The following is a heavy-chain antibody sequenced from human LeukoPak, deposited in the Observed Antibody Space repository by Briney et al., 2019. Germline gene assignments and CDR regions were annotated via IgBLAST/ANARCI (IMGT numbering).Heavy chain of an antibody. V-gene: IGHV3-74*01. CDR3: ARSREPGRDGDY. J-gene: IGHJ4*02. D-gene: IGHD5-24*01. Sequence: GGSLRLSCAASGFTFSTYWMHWVRQVPAKGLVWVSRISSDGISTAYADSVKGRFTLSRDNAKNTLYLQMNSLRADDTAVYYCARSREPGRDGDYWGQGTLVTVSS. CDR2: ISSDGIST. CDR1: GFTFSTYW.